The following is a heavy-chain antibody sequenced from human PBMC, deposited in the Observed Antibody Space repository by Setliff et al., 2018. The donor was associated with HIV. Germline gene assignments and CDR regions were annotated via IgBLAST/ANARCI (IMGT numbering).Heavy chain of an antibody. CDR1: GFTFSSYW. J-gene: IGHJ3*02. D-gene: IGHD3-3*01. Sequence: GESLKISCAASGFTFSSYWMHWVRQAPGKGLVWVARINSDGSSVGYADSVEGRFTISRDNAKNTLYLQMNSLRAEDTAVYYCALLEGAVDIWGQGTMVTVSS. CDR2: INSDGSSV. V-gene: IGHV3-74*01. CDR3: ALLEGAVDI.